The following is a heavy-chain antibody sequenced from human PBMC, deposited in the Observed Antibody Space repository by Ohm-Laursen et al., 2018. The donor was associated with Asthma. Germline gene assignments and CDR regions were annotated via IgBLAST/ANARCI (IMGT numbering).Heavy chain of an antibody. J-gene: IGHJ3*02. CDR1: GYTLTELS. V-gene: IGHV1-24*01. Sequence: ASVKVSCKVSGYTLTELSMHWVRQAPGKGLEWMGGFDPEDGETIYAQKFQGRVTMTEDTSTDTAYMELSSLRSEDTAVYYCATDLGYGGTDAFDIWGQGTMVTVSS. CDR2: FDPEDGET. CDR3: ATDLGYGGTDAFDI. D-gene: IGHD4-23*01.